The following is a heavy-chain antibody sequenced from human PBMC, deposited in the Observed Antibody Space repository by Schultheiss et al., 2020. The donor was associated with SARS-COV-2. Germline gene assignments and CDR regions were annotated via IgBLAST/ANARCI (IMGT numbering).Heavy chain of an antibody. J-gene: IGHJ6*02. CDR3: ASFDIRKRYGMDV. Sequence: ASVKVSCKASGYTFTGYYMHWVRQAPGQGLEWMGWINPNSGGTNYAQKFQGWVTMTRDTSISTAYMELRSLRSDDTAVYYCASFDIRKRYGMDVWGQGTTVTVSS. D-gene: IGHD3-9*01. V-gene: IGHV1-2*04. CDR1: GYTFTGYY. CDR2: INPNSGGT.